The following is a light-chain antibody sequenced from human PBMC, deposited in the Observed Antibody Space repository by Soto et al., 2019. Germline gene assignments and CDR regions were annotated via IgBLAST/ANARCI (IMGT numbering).Light chain of an antibody. J-gene: IGKJ5*01. V-gene: IGKV3-11*01. CDR1: QSVSSY. CDR3: QQSSN. CDR2: DAS. Sequence: EIVLTQSPATLSLSPGERATLSCRASQSVSSYLAWYQQKPGQAPRLLIYDASNRATGIPARCSGSGAGTDFTLTLRSLEAEDFAVYCCQQSSNFGQGTRLEIK.